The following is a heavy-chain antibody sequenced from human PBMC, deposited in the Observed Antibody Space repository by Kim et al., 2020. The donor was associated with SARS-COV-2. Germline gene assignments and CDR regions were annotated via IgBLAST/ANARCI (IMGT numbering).Heavy chain of an antibody. CDR3: ARPLGYMTTVTTSDY. CDR2: ISSSSSYI. J-gene: IGHJ4*02. V-gene: IGHV3-21*01. D-gene: IGHD4-17*01. CDR1: GFTFSSYS. Sequence: GGSLRLSCAASGFTFSSYSMNWVRQAPGEGLEWVSSISSSSSYIYYADSVKGRFTISRDNAKNSLYLQMNSLRAEDTAVYYCARPLGYMTTVTTSDYWGQGTLVTVSS.